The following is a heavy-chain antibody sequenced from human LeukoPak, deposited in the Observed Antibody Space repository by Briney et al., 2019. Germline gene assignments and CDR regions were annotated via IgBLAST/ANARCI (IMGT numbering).Heavy chain of an antibody. CDR2: FDPEDGET. CDR1: GYTLTELS. CDR3: VTDRRGSYYFDY. J-gene: IGHJ4*02. Sequence: GASVKVSCKVSGYTLTELSMHWVRQAPGKGHEWMGGFDPEDGETIYAQKFQGRVTMTEDTSTDTAYMELSSLRSEDTAVYYCVTDRRGSYYFDYWGQRTLVTVSS. V-gene: IGHV1-24*01. D-gene: IGHD1-26*01.